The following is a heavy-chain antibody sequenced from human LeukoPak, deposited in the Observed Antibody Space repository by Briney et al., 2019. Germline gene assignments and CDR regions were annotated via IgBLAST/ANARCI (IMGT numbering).Heavy chain of an antibody. CDR3: AKDSTVLPIAVAGDWFDP. CDR2: ISGSGGST. CDR1: EFTFSSYA. D-gene: IGHD6-19*01. J-gene: IGHJ5*02. V-gene: IGHV3-23*01. Sequence: GGSLRLSCAASEFTFSSYAMSWVRQAPGKGLEWVSAISGSGGSTYYADSVKGRFTISRDNSKNTLYLQMNSLRAEDTAVYYCAKDSTVLPIAVAGDWFDPWGQGTLVTVSS.